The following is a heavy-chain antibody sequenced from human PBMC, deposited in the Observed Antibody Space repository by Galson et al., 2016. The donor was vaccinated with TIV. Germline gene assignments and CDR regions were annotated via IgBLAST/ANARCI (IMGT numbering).Heavy chain of an antibody. V-gene: IGHV3-11*04. CDR3: ARATTMGVADYYYGMDV. J-gene: IGHJ6*02. CDR2: ISYSGSTM. D-gene: IGHD3-10*01. CDR1: GFTFTAYY. Sequence: SLRLSCAASGFTFTAYYMNWARQAPGKGLEWVSYISYSGSTMYYADSVRSRFTISRDNAKNSLYLQMSSLRAEDTAVYYCARATTMGVADYYYGMDVWGQGTTVTVSS.